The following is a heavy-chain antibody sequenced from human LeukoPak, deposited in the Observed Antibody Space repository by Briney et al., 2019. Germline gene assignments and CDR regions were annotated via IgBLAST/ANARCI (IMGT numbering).Heavy chain of an antibody. D-gene: IGHD3-22*01. Sequence: ESGPTLVNPTQTLTLTCTFSGFSLSTSGMCVSWIRQPPGKALEWLARIDWDDDKYYSTSLKTRVTISKDTSKNQVVLTMTNMDPVDTATYYCARTGTIVVGYCFDYWGQGTLVTVSS. J-gene: IGHJ4*02. V-gene: IGHV2-70*11. CDR3: ARTGTIVVGYCFDY. CDR1: GFSLSTSGMC. CDR2: IDWDDDK.